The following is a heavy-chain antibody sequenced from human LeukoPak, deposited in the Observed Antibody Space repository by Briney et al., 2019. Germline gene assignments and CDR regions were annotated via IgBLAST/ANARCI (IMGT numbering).Heavy chain of an antibody. Sequence: SVKVSCKASGGTFISYAISWVRQAPGQGLEWMGRIIPILGIANYAQKFQGRVTITADKSTSTAYMELSSLRSEDTAVYYCARGSSSSLGYWGQGTLVTVSS. D-gene: IGHD6-13*01. CDR2: IIPILGIA. CDR3: ARGSSSSLGY. CDR1: GGTFISYA. J-gene: IGHJ4*02. V-gene: IGHV1-69*04.